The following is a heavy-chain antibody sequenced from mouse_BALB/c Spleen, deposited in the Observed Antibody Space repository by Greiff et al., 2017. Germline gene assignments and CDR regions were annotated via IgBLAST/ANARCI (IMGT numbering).Heavy chain of an antibody. CDR1: GYTFTDYA. Sequence: VQLQQSGPELVRPGVSVKISCKGSGYTFTDYAMHWVKQSHAKSLEWIGVISTYYGNTNYNQKFKGKATMTVDKSSSTAYMELARLTSEDSAIYYCARSVYDSYAMDYWGQGTSVTVSS. V-gene: IGHV1-67*01. CDR3: ARSVYDSYAMDY. D-gene: IGHD2-3*01. J-gene: IGHJ4*01. CDR2: ISTYYGNT.